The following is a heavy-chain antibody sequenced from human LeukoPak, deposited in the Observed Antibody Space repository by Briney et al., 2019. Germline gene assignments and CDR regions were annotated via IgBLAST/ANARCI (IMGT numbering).Heavy chain of an antibody. D-gene: IGHD2-15*01. J-gene: IGHJ4*02. V-gene: IGHV3-23*01. CDR3: ANSAGGCSGGSCYEGDY. CDR1: GFTFSSYV. Sequence: PGGSLRLSCAASGFTFSSYVMSWVRQAPGKGLEWVSAISGSGGSTYYADSVKGRFTISRDNSKNTLYLQMNSLRAEDTAVYYCANSAGGCSGGSCYEGDYWGQGTLVTVSS. CDR2: ISGSGGST.